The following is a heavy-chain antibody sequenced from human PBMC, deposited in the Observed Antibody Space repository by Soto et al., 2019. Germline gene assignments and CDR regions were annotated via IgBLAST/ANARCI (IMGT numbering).Heavy chain of an antibody. CDR2: IYRNDDK. CDR3: ALIPHYYQYDLFDP. D-gene: IGHD3-16*01. Sequence: QITLKESGPTLVKPTQTLTLTCTFSGFSLTTRGVGVGWIRQPQGKALESLALIYRNDDKRYSPSLQSSLSIPKDTSKNPVVLTMTNVDPVDTATYYCALIPHYYQYDLFDPWGQGTLVSVSS. J-gene: IGHJ5*02. CDR1: GFSLTTRGVG. V-gene: IGHV2-5*01.